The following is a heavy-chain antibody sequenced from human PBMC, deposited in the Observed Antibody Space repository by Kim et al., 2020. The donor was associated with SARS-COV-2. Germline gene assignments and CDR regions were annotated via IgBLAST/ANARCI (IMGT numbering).Heavy chain of an antibody. V-gene: IGHV3-21*01. Sequence: GGSLRLSCAASGFTFSSYSMNWVRQAPGKGLEWVSSISSSSSYIYYADSVKGRFTISRDNAKNSLYLQMNSLRAEDTAVYYCARAHQPDSYGFFWFDPWGQGTLVTVSS. CDR1: GFTFSSYS. J-gene: IGHJ5*02. CDR2: ISSSSSYI. D-gene: IGHD5-18*01. CDR3: ARAHQPDSYGFFWFDP.